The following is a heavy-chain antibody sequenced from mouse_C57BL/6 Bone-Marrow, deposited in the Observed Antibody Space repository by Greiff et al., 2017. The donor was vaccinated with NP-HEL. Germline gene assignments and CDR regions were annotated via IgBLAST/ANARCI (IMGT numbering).Heavy chain of an antibody. CDR3: ARDYDYDGRAMDY. CDR1: GYTFTSYW. V-gene: IGHV1-69*01. CDR2: IDPSDSYT. Sequence: VQLQQPGAELVMPGASVKLSCKASGYTFTSYWMHWVKQRPGQGLEWIGEIDPSDSYTNYNQKFKGKSTLTVDKSSSTAYMQLSSLTSEDSAVYYCARDYDYDGRAMDYWGQGTSVTVSS. J-gene: IGHJ4*01. D-gene: IGHD2-4*01.